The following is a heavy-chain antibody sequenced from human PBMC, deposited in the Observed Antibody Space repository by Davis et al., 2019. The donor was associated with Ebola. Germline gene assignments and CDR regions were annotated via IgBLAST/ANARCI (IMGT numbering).Heavy chain of an antibody. Sequence: SETLSLTCTVSGGSASSTSYYWSWIRQPPGKGLEWIGYIYYTGTTNFNPFLKSRVSLSVHTSENKFSLKLSSVTAADTAVYYCARGRVEVDCDVWGRGTRVTVSS. J-gene: IGHJ3*01. V-gene: IGHV4-61*01. CDR2: IYYTGTT. D-gene: IGHD2-21*01. CDR1: GGSASSTSYY. CDR3: ARGRVEVDCDV.